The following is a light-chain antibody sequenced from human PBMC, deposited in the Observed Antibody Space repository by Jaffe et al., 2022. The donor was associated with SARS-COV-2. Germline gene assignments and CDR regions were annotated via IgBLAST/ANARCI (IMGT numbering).Light chain of an antibody. CDR1: SSDVGSYNL. V-gene: IGLV2-23*01. J-gene: IGLJ2*01. CDR3: CSYAGSSPL. Sequence: QSALTQPASVSGSPGQSITISCTGTSSDVGSYNLVSWYQQHPGKAPKLMIYEGSKRPSGVSNRFSGSKSGNTASLTISGLQAEDEADYYCCSYAGSSPLFDGGTKLTVL. CDR2: EGS.